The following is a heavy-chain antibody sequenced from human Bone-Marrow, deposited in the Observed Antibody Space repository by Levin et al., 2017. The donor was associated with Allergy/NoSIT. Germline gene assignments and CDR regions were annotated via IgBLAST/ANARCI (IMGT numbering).Heavy chain of an antibody. Sequence: GGSLRLSCKASGYTFTSYGISWVRQAPGQGLEWMGWISAYNGNTNYAQKLQGRVTMTTDTSTSTAYMELRSLRSDDTAVYYCARGRRDFWSGQRDSSGWPLGNWGQGTLVTVSS. CDR2: ISAYNGNT. CDR1: GYTFTSYG. CDR3: ARGRRDFWSGQRDSSGWPLGN. J-gene: IGHJ4*02. V-gene: IGHV1-18*01. D-gene: IGHD3-3*01.